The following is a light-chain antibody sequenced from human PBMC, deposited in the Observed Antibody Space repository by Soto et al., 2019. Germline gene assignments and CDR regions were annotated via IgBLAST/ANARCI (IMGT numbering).Light chain of an antibody. CDR2: AAS. CDR1: QSISNY. J-gene: IGKJ5*01. CDR3: QQSYSTPPIT. Sequence: DIQMTQSPSSLSASVGDRVTITCRASQSISNYLNWYQQKPGKAPKLLIYAASSLQSGGPSRFSGSGSGTDFTLTISSLQPEDFATYYCQQSYSTPPITFGQGTRLEIK. V-gene: IGKV1-39*01.